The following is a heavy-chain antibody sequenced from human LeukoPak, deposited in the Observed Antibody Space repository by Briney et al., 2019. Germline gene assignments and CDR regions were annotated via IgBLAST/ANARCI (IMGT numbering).Heavy chain of an antibody. V-gene: IGHV1-46*01. CDR1: GYTFITYY. CDR2: INPSGGST. D-gene: IGHD1-26*01. Sequence: ASVKVSCKASGYTFITYYMHWVRQAPGQGLEWMGIINPSGGSTSYAQKFQGRVTVTRDTSTSTVYMELSSLRSEDTAVYYCARGLGSGSYYGYWGQGTLDTVSS. J-gene: IGHJ4*02. CDR3: ARGLGSGSYYGY.